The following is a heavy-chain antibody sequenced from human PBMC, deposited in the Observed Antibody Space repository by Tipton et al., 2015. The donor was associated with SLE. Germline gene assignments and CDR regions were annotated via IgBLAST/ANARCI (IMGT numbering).Heavy chain of an antibody. CDR1: GGSFSGNY. Sequence: LRLSCAVFGGSFSGNYWIWIRHTPGKGLEWIGEINHRGGTNLNPSLESRVSVSKDTSKNQFSLKLTSVTAADTAVYYCARLQYIFGGMDFWGQGTLVTVSS. V-gene: IGHV4-34*01. J-gene: IGHJ4*02. D-gene: IGHD3-3*01. CDR2: INHRGGT. CDR3: ARLQYIFGGMDF.